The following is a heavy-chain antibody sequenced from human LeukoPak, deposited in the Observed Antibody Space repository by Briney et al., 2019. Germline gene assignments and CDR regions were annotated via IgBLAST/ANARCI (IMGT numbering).Heavy chain of an antibody. J-gene: IGHJ4*02. CDR2: ISAYNGNT. CDR3: ARVNIVVVPAAIDFDY. CDR1: GYTFTSYG. V-gene: IGHV1-18*01. Sequence: ASVKVSCKASGYTFTSYGISWVRQAPGQGLEWMGWISAYNGNTNYAQKLQGRVTMTTDTSTSTAYMELRSLRSDDTAVYYCARVNIVVVPAAIDFDYWGQGTLVTVSS. D-gene: IGHD2-2*01.